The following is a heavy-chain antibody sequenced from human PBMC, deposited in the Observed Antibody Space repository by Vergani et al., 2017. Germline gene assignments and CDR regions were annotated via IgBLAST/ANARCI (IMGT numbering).Heavy chain of an antibody. CDR1: GFTFSSYS. V-gene: IGHV3-48*01. CDR3: AKAYDSSGYYRRPFDY. Sequence: EVQLVESGGGLVQPGGSLRLSCAASGFTFSSYSMNWVRQAPGKGLEWVSYISSSSSTIYYADSVKGRFTISRDNAKNSLYLQMNSLRAEDTAVYYCAKAYDSSGYYRRPFDYWGQGTLVTVSS. CDR2: ISSSSSTI. J-gene: IGHJ4*02. D-gene: IGHD3-22*01.